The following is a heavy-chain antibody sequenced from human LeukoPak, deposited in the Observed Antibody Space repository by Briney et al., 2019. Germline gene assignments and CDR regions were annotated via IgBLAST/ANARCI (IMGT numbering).Heavy chain of an antibody. CDR2: FDPEDGET. J-gene: IGHJ4*02. CDR1: GYTLTELS. D-gene: IGHD5-12*01. CDR3: ATVPRYSGYDSVDY. Sequence: ASVKVSCKASGYTLTELSMHWVRQAPGKGLEWMGGFDPEDGETIYAQKFQGRVTMTEDTSTDTAYMELSSLRSEDTAVYYCATVPRYSGYDSVDYWGQGTLVTVSS. V-gene: IGHV1-24*01.